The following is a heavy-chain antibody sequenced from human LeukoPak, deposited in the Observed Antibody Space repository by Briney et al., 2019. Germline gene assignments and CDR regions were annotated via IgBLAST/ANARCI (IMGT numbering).Heavy chain of an antibody. CDR1: GFTFSNYA. Sequence: PGGSLRLSCAASGFTFSNYAMHWVRQAPGKGLEWVAVISYDGSNKYYADSVKGRFTISRDNSKNTLYLQMNSLRAEDTAVYYCAKRAAYYYMDVWGKGATVTVSS. V-gene: IGHV3-30*18. J-gene: IGHJ6*03. CDR2: ISYDGSNK. CDR3: AKRAAYYYMDV.